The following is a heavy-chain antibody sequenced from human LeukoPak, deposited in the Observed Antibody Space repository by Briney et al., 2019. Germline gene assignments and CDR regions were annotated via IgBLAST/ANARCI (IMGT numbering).Heavy chain of an antibody. D-gene: IGHD6-6*01. CDR3: ARAYSSSSYFDY. CDR1: GFPFDDYA. Sequence: SLSLSRAASGFPFDDYAMHWVRQAPGKGLEWVSGISWNSGSIGYADSVKGRFTISRDNAKNSLYLQMNSLRAEDMALYYCARAYSSSSYFDYWGQGTLVTVSS. J-gene: IGHJ4*02. V-gene: IGHV3-9*03. CDR2: ISWNSGSI.